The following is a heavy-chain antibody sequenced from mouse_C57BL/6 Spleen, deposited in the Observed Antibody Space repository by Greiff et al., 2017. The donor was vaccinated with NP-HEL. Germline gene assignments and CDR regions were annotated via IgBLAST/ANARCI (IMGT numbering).Heavy chain of an antibody. V-gene: IGHV1-74*01. CDR3: AIEGAVQGQGDFDD. J-gene: IGHJ2*01. D-gene: IGHD3-3*01. CDR2: IHPSDSDT. CDR1: GYTFTSYW. Sequence: VQLQQPGAELVKPGASVKVSCKASGYTFTSYWMHWVKQRPGQGLEWIGRIHPSDSDTNYNQKFKGKATLTVDKSSSTAYMPLSSLTSEDSAVYYCAIEGAVQGQGDFDDWGQGTTLTVSS.